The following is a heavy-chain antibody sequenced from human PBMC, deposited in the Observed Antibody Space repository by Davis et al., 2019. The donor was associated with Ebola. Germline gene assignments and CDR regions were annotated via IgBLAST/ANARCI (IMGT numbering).Heavy chain of an antibody. CDR2: ISSNGGST. CDR1: GFTFSSYA. Sequence: GGSLRLSCSASGFTFSSYAMYWVRQAPGKGLEYVSAISSNGGSTYYADSVKGRFTISRDNSKNTLYLQMSSLRAEDTAVYYCAKDAGYSSSSLDWYFDLWGRGTLVTVSS. CDR3: AKDAGYSSSSLDWYFDL. J-gene: IGHJ2*01. V-gene: IGHV3-64D*08. D-gene: IGHD6-6*01.